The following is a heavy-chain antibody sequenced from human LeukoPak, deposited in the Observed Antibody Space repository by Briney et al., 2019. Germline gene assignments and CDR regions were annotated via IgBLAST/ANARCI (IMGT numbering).Heavy chain of an antibody. CDR3: ATDLWGACSSTNCYGMDV. CDR2: FDPEDGET. D-gene: IGHD2-2*01. Sequence: ASVKVSCKASGGTFSSYAISWVRQAPGKGLEWMGGFDPEDGETIYAQKFQGRVTMTEDTSTDTAYMELSSLRSEDTAVYYCATDLWGACSSTNCYGMDVWGQGTTVTVSS. J-gene: IGHJ6*02. V-gene: IGHV1-24*01. CDR1: GGTFSSYA.